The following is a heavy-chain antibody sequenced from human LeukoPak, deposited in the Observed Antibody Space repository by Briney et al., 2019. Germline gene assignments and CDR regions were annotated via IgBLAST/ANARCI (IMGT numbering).Heavy chain of an antibody. CDR2: IYYSGST. D-gene: IGHD3-10*01. V-gene: IGHV4-59*02. J-gene: IGHJ6*02. CDR1: GGSVSFYY. Sequence: SETLSLTCTVSGGSVSFYYWSWIRQPPGKGLEWIGYIYYSGSTNYNPSLKSRVTISVDTSKNQFSLKVSSVTAADTAVYYCARDVRGSSYMDVWGQGTTVTVSS. CDR3: ARDVRGSSYMDV.